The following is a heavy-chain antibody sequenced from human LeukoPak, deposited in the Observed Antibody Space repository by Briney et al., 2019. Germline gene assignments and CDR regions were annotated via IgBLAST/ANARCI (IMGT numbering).Heavy chain of an antibody. V-gene: IGHV1-46*01. J-gene: IGHJ4*02. D-gene: IGHD3-22*01. CDR2: INPSGGST. CDR1: GGTFSSYA. Sequence: ASVKVSCKASGGTFSSYAINWVRQAPGQGLEWMGIINPSGGSTSYAQKFQGRVTMTRDTSTSTVYMELSSLRSEDTAVYYCARDGYYDSSGYGYWGQGTLVTVSS. CDR3: ARDGYYDSSGYGY.